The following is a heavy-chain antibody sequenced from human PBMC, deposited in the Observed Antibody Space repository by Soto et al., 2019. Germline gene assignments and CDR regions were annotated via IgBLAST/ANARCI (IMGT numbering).Heavy chain of an antibody. CDR3: ARLPGIAEAGTSYGMDV. CDR1: GGTFSSYA. CDR2: IIPIFGTA. V-gene: IGHV1-69*13. J-gene: IGHJ6*02. D-gene: IGHD6-13*01. Sequence: ASVKVSCKASGGTFSSYAISWVRQAPGQGLEWMGGIIPIFGTANYAQKFQGRVTITADESTSTAYMELSSLRSEDMAVYYCARLPGIAEAGTSYGMDVWGQGTTVTVS.